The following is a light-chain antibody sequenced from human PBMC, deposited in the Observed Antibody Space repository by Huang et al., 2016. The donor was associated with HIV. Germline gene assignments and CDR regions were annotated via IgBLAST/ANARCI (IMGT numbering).Light chain of an antibody. CDR2: DAS. Sequence: DIQMTQSPSSLSASVGDRVTITCQASQDISNYLNWYQQKPGKAPKLLIYDASNLETGGPSRVSGSRSGTHFTFTINNLQPEDIATYYCQQYDNLHTFGQGTKLEIK. J-gene: IGKJ2*01. V-gene: IGKV1-33*01. CDR1: QDISNY. CDR3: QQYDNLHT.